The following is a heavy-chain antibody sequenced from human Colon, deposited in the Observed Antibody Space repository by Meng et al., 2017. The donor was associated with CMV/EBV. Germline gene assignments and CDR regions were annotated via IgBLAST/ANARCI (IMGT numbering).Heavy chain of an antibody. CDR2: IWHDGRKT. Sequence: GGSLRLSCAASGFIFSNYGMHWVRQAPGKGLEWVAYIWHDGRKTWYADSVKGRVTISRDNSRNTMDLQMHSLRVEDTAIYYCAKVPRVGDPDSDPDDWGQGTLVTVSS. CDR3: AKVPRVGDPDSDPDD. J-gene: IGHJ4*02. V-gene: IGHV3-30*02. CDR1: GFIFSNYG. D-gene: IGHD2-21*02.